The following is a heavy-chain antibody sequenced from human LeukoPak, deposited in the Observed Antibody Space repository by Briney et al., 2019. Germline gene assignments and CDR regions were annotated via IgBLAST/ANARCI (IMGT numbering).Heavy chain of an antibody. J-gene: IGHJ6*03. D-gene: IGHD1-26*01. Sequence: PGGSLRLSCAASGFTFSSYSMNWVRQAPGKGLEWVSSINSSSSYIYYADSVKGRLTISRDNAKNSLYLQMNSLRAEDTAVYYCARVRSGSYSYYNYYYMDVWGKGTTVTVSS. V-gene: IGHV3-21*01. CDR3: ARVRSGSYSYYNYYYMDV. CDR1: GFTFSSYS. CDR2: INSSSSYI.